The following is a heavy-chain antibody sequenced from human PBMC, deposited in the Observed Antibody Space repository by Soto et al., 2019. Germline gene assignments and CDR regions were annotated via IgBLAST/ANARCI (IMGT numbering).Heavy chain of an antibody. CDR2: IIPIFGTA. CDR3: ASIEAGTGSYYGMDV. D-gene: IGHD6-19*01. Sequence: FSVKVSCKAAGGSFSIYAISRVRKAPGQGLEWMGVIIPIFGTANYAQKFQGRVTITADKSTSTAYMELSSLRSEDTAGYYCASIEAGTGSYYGMDVWGQGTTVTVSS. CDR1: GGSFSIYA. J-gene: IGHJ6*02. V-gene: IGHV1-69*06.